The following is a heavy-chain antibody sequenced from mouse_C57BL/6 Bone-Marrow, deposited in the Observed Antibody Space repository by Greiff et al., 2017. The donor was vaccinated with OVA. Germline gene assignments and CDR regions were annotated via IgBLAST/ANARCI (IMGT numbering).Heavy chain of an antibody. V-gene: IGHV2-5*01. D-gene: IGHD2-3*01. Sequence: QVQLQQSGPGLVQPSQSLSITCTVSGFSFTSYGVHWVRQSPGKGLEWLGVLWRGGSTDYNAAFMSRLSITKDNSKSQVFFKMNSLQADDTAIYYCAKNDGYSAWFAYWGQGTLVTVSA. CDR2: LWRGGST. CDR3: AKNDGYSAWFAY. J-gene: IGHJ3*01. CDR1: GFSFTSYG.